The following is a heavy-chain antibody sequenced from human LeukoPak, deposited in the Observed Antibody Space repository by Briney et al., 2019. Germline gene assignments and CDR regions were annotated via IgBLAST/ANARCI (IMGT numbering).Heavy chain of an antibody. CDR3: AKSRGITGTRGYFDY. V-gene: IGHV1-46*01. D-gene: IGHD1-20*01. CDR2: INPSGGST. J-gene: IGHJ4*02. Sequence: ASVKVSCKASGYTFTSYGISWVRQAPGQGLEWMGIINPSGGSTSYAQKFQGRVTMTRDTSTSTVYMELSSLRSEDTAVYYCAKSRGITGTRGYFDYWGQGTLVTVSS. CDR1: GYTFTSYG.